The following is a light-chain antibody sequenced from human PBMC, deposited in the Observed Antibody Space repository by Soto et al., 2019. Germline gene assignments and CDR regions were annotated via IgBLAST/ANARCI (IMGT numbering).Light chain of an antibody. CDR1: QSLITRY. Sequence: EIVLTQSPATLSLSPGERATLSCRASQSLITRYLAWYQQKPGQAPRLVIYAASTRAAGIQDRFSGSGSGTDFTLTVSRLEPEDFAVYYCQQYDRSPWTFGQGTKV. CDR2: AAS. V-gene: IGKV3-20*01. CDR3: QQYDRSPWT. J-gene: IGKJ1*01.